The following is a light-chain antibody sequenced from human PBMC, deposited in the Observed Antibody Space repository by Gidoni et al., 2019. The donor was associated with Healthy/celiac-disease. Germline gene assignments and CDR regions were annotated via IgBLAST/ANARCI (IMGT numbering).Light chain of an antibody. V-gene: IGLV3-1*01. Sequence: SYELTQPPSVSVSPGQTASITCSGDKLGDKYACWYQQKPGQSPVLVIYQDSKRPSGIPERFSGSNSGNTATLTISGTQAMDEADYYCQAWDSSPWIGGGTKLTVL. CDR1: KLGDKY. CDR3: QAWDSSPW. CDR2: QDS. J-gene: IGLJ2*01.